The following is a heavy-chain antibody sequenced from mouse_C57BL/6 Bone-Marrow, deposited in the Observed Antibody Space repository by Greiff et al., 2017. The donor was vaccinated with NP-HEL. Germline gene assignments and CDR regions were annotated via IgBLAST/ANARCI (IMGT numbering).Heavy chain of an antibody. CDR2: INPNNGGT. V-gene: IGHV1-26*01. Sequence: EVQLQQSGPELVKPGASVKISCKASGYTFTDYYMNWVKQSHGKSLEWIGDINPNNGGTSYNQKFKGKATLTVDKSSSTAYMELRSLTSEDSAVYYCARGGGLDYWGQGTTLTVSS. J-gene: IGHJ2*01. CDR3: ARGGGLDY. CDR1: GYTFTDYY.